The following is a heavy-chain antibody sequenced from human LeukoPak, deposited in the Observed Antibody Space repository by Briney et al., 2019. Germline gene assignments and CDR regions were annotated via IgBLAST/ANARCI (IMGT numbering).Heavy chain of an antibody. Sequence: PSETLSLTCTVSGGSISSYYWSWIRQPPGKGLEWIGYIYYSGSTNYNPSLKSRVTMSVDTSKNQFSLKLSSVTAADTAVYYCARVVYYDSSGYYLYDYWGQGTLVTVSS. CDR3: ARVVYYDSSGYYLYDY. J-gene: IGHJ4*02. CDR2: IYYSGST. CDR1: GGSISSYY. V-gene: IGHV4-59*01. D-gene: IGHD3-22*01.